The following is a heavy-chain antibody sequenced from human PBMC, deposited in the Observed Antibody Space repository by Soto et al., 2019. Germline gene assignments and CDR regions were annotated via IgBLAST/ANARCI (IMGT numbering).Heavy chain of an antibody. CDR1: GFTFDDYA. V-gene: IGHV3-9*01. CDR3: VKGLNYNFDNIGFHG. CDR2: ISWNSGSA. J-gene: IGHJ4*02. Sequence: LRLSCAASGFTFDDYAMHWVRQLPGKGLEWVSGISWNSGSAAYMDSVKGRFLISRDNAKKSLFLQMRSLRPEDTALYYCVKGLNYNFDNIGFHGWGQGTLVTVSS. D-gene: IGHD3-22*01.